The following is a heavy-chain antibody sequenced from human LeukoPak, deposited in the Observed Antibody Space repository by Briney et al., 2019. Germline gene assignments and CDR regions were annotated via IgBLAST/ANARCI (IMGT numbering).Heavy chain of an antibody. CDR3: AKNGYSSSWKDY. V-gene: IGHV3-48*01. Sequence: GGSLRLSCAASGFTFSTYSMNWVRQAPGKGLEWVSYISTSSTTIYYADSVKGRFTISRDNAKNSVYLQMNSLRAEDTAVYYCAKNGYSSSWKDYWGQGTLVTVSS. D-gene: IGHD6-13*01. J-gene: IGHJ4*02. CDR2: ISTSSTTI. CDR1: GFTFSTYS.